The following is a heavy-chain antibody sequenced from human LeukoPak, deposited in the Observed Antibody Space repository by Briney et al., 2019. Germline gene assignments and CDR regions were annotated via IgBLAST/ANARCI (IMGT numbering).Heavy chain of an antibody. CDR1: GGSISSSSYY. V-gene: IGHV4-61*05. D-gene: IGHD2-2*01. Sequence: PSETLSLTCTVSGGSISSSSYYWGWIRQPPGKGLEWIGYIYYSGSTNYNPSLKSRVTISVDTSKNQFSLKLSSVTAADTAVYYCARSVGYCSSTSCSHFDYWGQGTLVTVSS. CDR2: IYYSGST. J-gene: IGHJ4*02. CDR3: ARSVGYCSSTSCSHFDY.